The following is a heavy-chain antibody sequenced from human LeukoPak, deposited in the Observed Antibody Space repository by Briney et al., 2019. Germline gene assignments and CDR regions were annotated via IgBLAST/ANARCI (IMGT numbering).Heavy chain of an antibody. V-gene: IGHV3-21*04. CDR2: ISRSSSYI. J-gene: IGHJ4*02. CDR1: GFTFSRYN. D-gene: IGHD2-15*01. Sequence: GGSLRLSCAASGFTFSRYNINWVRQAPGKGPEWVSSISRSSSYIYHADSVKGRFTISRDNAKNSLYLQMNSLRAEDTAVYYCAKVGRIAAQRPLDYWGQGTLVTVSS. CDR3: AKVGRIAAQRPLDY.